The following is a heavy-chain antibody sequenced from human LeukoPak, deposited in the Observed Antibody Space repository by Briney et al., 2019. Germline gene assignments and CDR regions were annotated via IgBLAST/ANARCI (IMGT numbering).Heavy chain of an antibody. CDR3: APLTNYYDTRFDP. CDR2: IYYSGST. D-gene: IGHD3-22*01. V-gene: IGHV4-39*01. J-gene: IGHJ5*02. Sequence: SETLSLTCTVSGGSISSSSYYWGWVRQPPGRGLEWIGSIYYSGSTYYNPSLKSRVTISVDTSKNQFSLKLSSVTAADTAVYYCAPLTNYYDTRFDPWGQGTLVTVSS. CDR1: GGSISSSSYY.